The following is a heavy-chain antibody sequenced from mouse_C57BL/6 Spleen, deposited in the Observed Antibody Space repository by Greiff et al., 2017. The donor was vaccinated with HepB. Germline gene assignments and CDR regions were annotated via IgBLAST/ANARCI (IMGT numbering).Heavy chain of an antibody. CDR1: GYTFTSYG. CDR3: ARLSYYSNYDAWFAY. CDR2: IYPRSGNT. V-gene: IGHV1-81*01. D-gene: IGHD2-5*01. J-gene: IGHJ3*01. Sequence: QVQLQQSGAELARPGASVKLSCKASGYTFTSYGISWVKQRTGQGLEWIGEIYPRSGNTYYNEKFKGKATLTADKSSSTAYMELRSLTSEDSAVYICARLSYYSNYDAWFAYWGQGTLVTVSA.